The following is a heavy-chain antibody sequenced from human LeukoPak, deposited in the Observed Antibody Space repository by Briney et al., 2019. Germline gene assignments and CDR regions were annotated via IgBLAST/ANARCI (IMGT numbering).Heavy chain of an antibody. CDR2: IYYSGST. D-gene: IGHD3-9*01. J-gene: IGHJ3*02. V-gene: IGHV4-39*01. CDR1: GGSISSSSYY. CDR3: ARHRKYYDILTGYYEGAFDI. Sequence: PSETLSLTCTVSGGSISSSSYYWGWIRQPPGKGLEWIGSIYYSGSTYYNPSLKSRVTISVDTSKNQFSLKLGSVTAADTAVYYCARHRKYYDILTGYYEGAFDIWGQGTMVTVSS.